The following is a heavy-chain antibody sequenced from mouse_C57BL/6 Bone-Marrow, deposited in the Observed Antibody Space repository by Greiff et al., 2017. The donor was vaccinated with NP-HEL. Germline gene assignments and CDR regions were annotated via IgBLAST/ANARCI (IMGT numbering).Heavy chain of an antibody. D-gene: IGHD2-4*01. CDR3: ASLYYDYDLAY. Sequence: EVKLMESGPVLVKPGALVKMSCKASGYTFTDYYMNWVKQSHGKSLEWIGVINPYNGGTSYNQKFKGKATLTVDKSSSTAYMELNSLTSEDSAVYYCASLYYDYDLAYWGQGTLVTVSA. V-gene: IGHV1-19*01. CDR2: INPYNGGT. CDR1: GYTFTDYY. J-gene: IGHJ3*01.